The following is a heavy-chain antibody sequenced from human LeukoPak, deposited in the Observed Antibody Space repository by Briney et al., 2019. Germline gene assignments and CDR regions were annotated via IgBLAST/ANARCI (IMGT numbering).Heavy chain of an antibody. CDR1: GGSISDAAYY. V-gene: IGHV4-30-4*01. Sequence: SQTLSLTCTVSGGSISDAAYYWSWIRQHPGEGLKWIGYIYYSGSTNYNPSLKSRVTISVDTSKNQFSLKLSSVTAADTAVYYCARQQWLEQDAFDIWGQGTMVTVSS. CDR2: IYYSGST. CDR3: ARQQWLEQDAFDI. J-gene: IGHJ3*02. D-gene: IGHD6-19*01.